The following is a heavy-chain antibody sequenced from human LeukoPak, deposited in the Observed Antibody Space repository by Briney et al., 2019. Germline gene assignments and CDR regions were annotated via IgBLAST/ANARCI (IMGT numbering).Heavy chain of an antibody. D-gene: IGHD3-22*01. CDR2: IYTSGST. CDR3: ASTTYYYDSSGYYFLDY. Sequence: SETLSLTCTVSGDSISSYYWSWIRQPAGKGLEWIGRIYTSGSTNYNPSLKNRVTMSVDTSKNQFSLKLSSVTAADTVVYYCASTTYYYDSSGYYFLDYWGQGTLVTVSS. CDR1: GDSISSYY. J-gene: IGHJ4*02. V-gene: IGHV4-4*07.